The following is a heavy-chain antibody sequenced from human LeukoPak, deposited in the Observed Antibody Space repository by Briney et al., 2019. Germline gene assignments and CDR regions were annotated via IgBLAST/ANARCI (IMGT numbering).Heavy chain of an antibody. Sequence: GGSLRLSCAASGFTFSSYGVHWVRQAPGKGLEWVAFIRYDGSNKYYADSVKGRFTISRDNSKNTLYLQMNSLRAGDTAVYYCAKMESIAVAGDAFDIWGQGTMVTVSS. CDR2: IRYDGSNK. D-gene: IGHD6-19*01. CDR3: AKMESIAVAGDAFDI. V-gene: IGHV3-30*02. CDR1: GFTFSSYG. J-gene: IGHJ3*02.